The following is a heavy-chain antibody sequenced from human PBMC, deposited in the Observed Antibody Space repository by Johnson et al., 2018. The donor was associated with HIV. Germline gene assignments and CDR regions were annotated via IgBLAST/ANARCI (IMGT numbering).Heavy chain of an antibody. CDR2: ISDDGPNS. Sequence: QVQLVESGGGVVQPGRSLRLSCAASGFTFSSYGMHWVRQAPGKGLAWVAVISDDGPNSDFADAVQGRFPISVDNSKNTLYLKMNSLRAWDTAVDYCVRDGNYYDSSGYYYPDAFDIWGQGTMVTVSS. D-gene: IGHD3-22*01. CDR3: VRDGNYYDSSGYYYPDAFDI. J-gene: IGHJ3*02. CDR1: GFTFSSYG. V-gene: IGHV3-30*19.